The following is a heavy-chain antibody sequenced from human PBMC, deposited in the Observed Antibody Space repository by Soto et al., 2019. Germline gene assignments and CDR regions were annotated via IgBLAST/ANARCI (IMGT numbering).Heavy chain of an antibody. V-gene: IGHV3-74*01. CDR3: AIQDCTNDVCLEAAVTVGGALES. CDR1: GFTFRKVW. Sequence: EVQLVQSGGGLAQPGKSLRLSCAASGFTFRKVWIHWVRQVPGKGPVWVSYISSDGTTTDYSDSVKGRFTISSDNAKDTMYLQMESLRAEDTAVYYCAIQDCTNDVCLEAAVTVGGALESWGQGTLVTVSS. D-gene: IGHD2-8*01. CDR2: ISSDGTTT. J-gene: IGHJ1*01.